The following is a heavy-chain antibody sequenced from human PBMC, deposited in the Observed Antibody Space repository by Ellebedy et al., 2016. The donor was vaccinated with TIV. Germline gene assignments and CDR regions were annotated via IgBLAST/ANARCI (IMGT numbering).Heavy chain of an antibody. CDR3: ASFVVVVAATPLYGMDV. CDR1: GYTFTSYG. J-gene: IGHJ6*02. Sequence: ASVKVSCKASGYTFTSYGITWVRQAPGQGLEWMGWISGYNGDTNYAQKLQGRVTMTTDTSTNTAYMELRSLRSDDTAVYYCASFVVVVAATPLYGMDVWGQGTTVTVSS. V-gene: IGHV1-18*04. CDR2: ISGYNGDT. D-gene: IGHD2-15*01.